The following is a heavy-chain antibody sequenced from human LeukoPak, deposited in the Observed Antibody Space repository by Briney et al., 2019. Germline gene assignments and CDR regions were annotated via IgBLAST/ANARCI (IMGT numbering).Heavy chain of an antibody. V-gene: IGHV1-2*02. CDR1: GYTFTGYY. Sequence: ASVKVSCKASGYTFTGYYMHWVRQAPGQGLEWMGWINPNGGGTNYAQKFQGRVTMTRDTSINTAYMELSRLRSDDTAVYYCARDIVRGVRSPDYWGQGTLVTVSS. J-gene: IGHJ4*02. CDR3: ARDIVRGVRSPDY. D-gene: IGHD3-10*01. CDR2: INPNGGGT.